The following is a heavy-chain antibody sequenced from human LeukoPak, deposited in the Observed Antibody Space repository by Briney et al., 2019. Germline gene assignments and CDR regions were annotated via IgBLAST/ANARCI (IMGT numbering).Heavy chain of an antibody. J-gene: IGHJ4*02. CDR1: GFTFSSYA. Sequence: GGSLRLSCAASGFTFSSYAMSWVRQAPGKGLEWVSAISGSGANTYHADSGKGRFSISRYNSKNTLYMQMNSLRAEDTAVYYCAKGLREGGWYIDYWGQGTLVTVSS. CDR2: ISGSGANT. CDR3: AKGLREGGWYIDY. V-gene: IGHV3-23*01. D-gene: IGHD6-19*01.